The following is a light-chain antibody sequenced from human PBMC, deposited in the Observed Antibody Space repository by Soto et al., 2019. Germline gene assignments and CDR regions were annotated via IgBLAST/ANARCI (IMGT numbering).Light chain of an antibody. J-gene: IGKJ2*01. CDR1: QSVLFTSNNKNY. CDR2: WAS. CDR3: QQRSNWPYT. V-gene: IGKV4-1*01. Sequence: DIVMTQSPDSLAVSLGERATINCESSQSVLFTSNNKNYLAWYQQKPGQPPKLLLSWASARESGVPERFSGSGSGTLFTLSISSLQAEDVAVYYCQQRSNWPYTFGQGTKLDIK.